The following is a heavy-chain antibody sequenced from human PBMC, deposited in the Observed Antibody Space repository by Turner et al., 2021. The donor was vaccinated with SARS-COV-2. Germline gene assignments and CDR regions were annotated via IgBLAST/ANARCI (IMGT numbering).Heavy chain of an antibody. Sequence: QVQPVQSGAEVKKPGASVKVSCKVSGYTRTELSKHWVRQAPGKGLEWMGGFDTEYGETIYAQKFQGRVTMTEDTSADTAYMELSSPRSEDTAVYYCATCRDGYNWGAFHIWGQGTMVTVSS. CDR1: GYTRTELS. J-gene: IGHJ3*02. CDR2: FDTEYGET. D-gene: IGHD5-12*01. V-gene: IGHV1-24*01. CDR3: ATCRDGYNWGAFHI.